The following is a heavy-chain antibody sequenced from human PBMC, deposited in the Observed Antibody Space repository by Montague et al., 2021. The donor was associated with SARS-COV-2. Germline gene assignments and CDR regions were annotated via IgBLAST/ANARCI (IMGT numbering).Heavy chain of an antibody. D-gene: IGHD2-21*02. CDR1: GYSISSGYY. V-gene: IGHV4-38-2*02. Sequence: SETLSLTCTVSGYSISSGYYWGWIRQPPGKGLEWIGSIYHSGSTYYNPSLKSRVTISVATSKNQFSLQLSSATAADTAVYYCAVNSDYYYYYGMDVWGQGTTVTVSS. CDR2: IYHSGST. J-gene: IGHJ6*02. CDR3: AVNSDYYYYYGMDV.